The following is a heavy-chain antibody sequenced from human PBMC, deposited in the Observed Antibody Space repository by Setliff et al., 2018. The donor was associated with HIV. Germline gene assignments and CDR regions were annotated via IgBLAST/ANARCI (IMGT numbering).Heavy chain of an antibody. Sequence: PGGSLRLSCAASGFTFSNYWMDWVRQAPGKGLEWVATIKQDGSEIYYMDSVKGRFTISRDNARTSLFLEMRSLRDEDTAVYFCTRCAPGPYCRNSFDYWGRGALVTVSS. CDR2: IKQDGSEI. CDR3: TRCAPGPYCRNSFDY. V-gene: IGHV3-7*03. D-gene: IGHD2-15*01. CDR1: GFTFSNYW. J-gene: IGHJ4*02.